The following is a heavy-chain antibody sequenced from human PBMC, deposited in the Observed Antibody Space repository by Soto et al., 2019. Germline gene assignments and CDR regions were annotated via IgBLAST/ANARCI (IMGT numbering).Heavy chain of an antibody. CDR2: IWYDGSKK. D-gene: IGHD3-10*01. V-gene: IGHV3-33*01. CDR1: GFTFSNYG. Sequence: VQLVESGGGVVQPGRSLRLSCAASGFTFSNYGMHWVRQAPGKGPEWVAVIWYDGSKKYYADSVKGRFTISRDNSKNTLYLQMNSLRAEDTAVYYCASALETGDYWGQGTLVTVAS. CDR3: ASALETGDY. J-gene: IGHJ4*02.